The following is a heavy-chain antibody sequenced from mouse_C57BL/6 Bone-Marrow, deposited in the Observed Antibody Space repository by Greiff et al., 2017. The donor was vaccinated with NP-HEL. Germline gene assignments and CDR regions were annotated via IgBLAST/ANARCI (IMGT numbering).Heavy chain of an antibody. Sequence: VQLQQSGAELVRPGASVKLSCTASGFNITDDYMHWVKQRPGQGLEWIGWIYPENGDTEYASTFPGKATITADTSSNTAYLQLSSLTTEDTAVYYCTTPSTVVAPCYFDYWGQGTTLTVSS. D-gene: IGHD1-1*01. V-gene: IGHV14-4*01. CDR3: TTPSTVVAPCYFDY. CDR1: GFNITDDY. CDR2: IYPENGDT. J-gene: IGHJ2*01.